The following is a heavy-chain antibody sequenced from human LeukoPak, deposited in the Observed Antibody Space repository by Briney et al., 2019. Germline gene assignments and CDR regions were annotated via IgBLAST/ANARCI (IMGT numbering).Heavy chain of an antibody. V-gene: IGHV4-39*07. D-gene: IGHD5-24*01. CDR1: GDPISS. CDR3: AREGLRNVHNPLGY. Sequence: SETLSLTCTVSGDPISSYSDYTNYKWTWIRQPPGKGLEWIGEIKESEKTNYNPSLKSRVTISIDTSKNQFSLKLSSVTAADTAVYYCAREGLRNVHNPLGYWGQGTLVTVSS. J-gene: IGHJ4*02. CDR2: IKESEKT.